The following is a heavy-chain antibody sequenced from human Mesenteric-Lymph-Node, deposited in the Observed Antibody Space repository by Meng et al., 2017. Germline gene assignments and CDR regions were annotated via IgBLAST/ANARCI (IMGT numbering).Heavy chain of an antibody. J-gene: IGHJ4*02. CDR1: GGSFSGYY. CDR3: ARTIGGADIVVVPAAYYFDY. D-gene: IGHD2-2*01. CDR2: INHSGST. Sequence: QVQLQQWGAGLLKPWETRSRTGAAEGGSFSGYYWSWIRQPPGKGLEWSGEINHSGSTNYNPSLKSRVTISVDTSKNQFSLKLSSVTAADTAVYYCARTIGGADIVVVPAAYYFDYWGQGTLVTVSS. V-gene: IGHV4-34*01.